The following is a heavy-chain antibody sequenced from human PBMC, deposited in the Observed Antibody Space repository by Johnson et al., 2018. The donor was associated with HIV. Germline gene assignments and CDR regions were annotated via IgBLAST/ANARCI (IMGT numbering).Heavy chain of an antibody. CDR1: GFTFRSYG. CDR3: ARAAYSGSHHDAFDI. D-gene: IGHD1-26*01. Sequence: QVQLVESGGGVVQPGGSLRLSCAVSGFTFRSYGMHWVRQAPGKGLEWVAVIRYDGSNKYYADSVKSRFTISRDNSKNSLYLQMNSLRAEDTAVYYGARAAYSGSHHDAFDIWGQGTMVTVSS. CDR2: IRYDGSNK. J-gene: IGHJ3*02. V-gene: IGHV3-33*01.